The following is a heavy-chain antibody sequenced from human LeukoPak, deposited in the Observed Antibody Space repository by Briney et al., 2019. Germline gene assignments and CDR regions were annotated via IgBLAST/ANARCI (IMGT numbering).Heavy chain of an antibody. J-gene: IGHJ4*02. CDR1: GFTFSSYA. D-gene: IGHD3-22*01. CDR2: ISGSGGST. Sequence: GGSLRLSCAASGFTFSSYAMGWVRQAPGKGLEWVSAISGSGGSTYYADSVKGRFTISRDNSKNTLYLKMNSLRAEDTAVYYCAKDVSPPFYYDSSGQGGYWGQGTLVTVSS. CDR3: AKDVSPPFYYDSSGQGGY. V-gene: IGHV3-23*01.